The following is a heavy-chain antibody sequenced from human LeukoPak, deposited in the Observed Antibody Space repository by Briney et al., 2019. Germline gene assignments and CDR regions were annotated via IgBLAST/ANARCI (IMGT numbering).Heavy chain of an antibody. J-gene: IGHJ4*02. CDR3: ARHTLYDSSGYDY. CDR2: INPNSGGT. Sequence: ASVKVSCKASGYTFTGYYMHWVRQAPGQGLEWMGRINPNSGGTNYAQKFQGRVTMTRDTSISTAYMELSRLRSDDTAVYYCARHTLYDSSGYDYWGQRTLVTVSS. D-gene: IGHD3-22*01. CDR1: GYTFTGYY. V-gene: IGHV1-2*06.